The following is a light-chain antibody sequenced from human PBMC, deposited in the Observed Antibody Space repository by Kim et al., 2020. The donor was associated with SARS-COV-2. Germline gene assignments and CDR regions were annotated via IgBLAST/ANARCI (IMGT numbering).Light chain of an antibody. Sequence: DIQLTQSPSFLSASVGDRVTITCRASQGISSYLAWYQQKPGKAPKLLIYAASTLQSGVPSRFSGSGSGTEFTLTISSLQPEDFATYYYQQLNSYPRLTFGGGTKVDIK. V-gene: IGKV1-9*01. CDR1: QGISSY. CDR3: QQLNSYPRLT. CDR2: AAS. J-gene: IGKJ4*01.